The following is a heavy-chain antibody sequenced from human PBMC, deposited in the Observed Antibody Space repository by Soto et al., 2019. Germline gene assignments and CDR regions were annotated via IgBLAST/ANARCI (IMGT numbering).Heavy chain of an antibody. J-gene: IGHJ5*02. CDR1: GYTFSSYA. V-gene: IGHV1-3*01. Sequence: GASVKVSCKASGYTFSSYALHWVRQAPGQRLEWMGWINAANGNVKYSQKFQGRVTITRDTSASTAYMELSRLRSEDTAVYYCARAVGQFDPWGQGTLVTVSS. D-gene: IGHD6-19*01. CDR3: ARAVGQFDP. CDR2: INAANGNV.